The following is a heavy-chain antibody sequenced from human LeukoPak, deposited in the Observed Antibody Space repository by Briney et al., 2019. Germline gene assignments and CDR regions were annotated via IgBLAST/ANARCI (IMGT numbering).Heavy chain of an antibody. J-gene: IGHJ4*02. CDR2: ISGASGTT. V-gene: IGHV3-23*01. CDR1: GFTFRNYA. Sequence: GGSLRHSCADSGFTFRNYAMTWLRQAPGKGLEWVSTISGASGTTYYADSVKGRFTISRDNSKNTLYLQMNSLRAEDTAVYYCSVYCSGVGYSGLVWGQGTLVTVSS. CDR3: SVYCSGVGYSGLV. D-gene: IGHD2-15*01.